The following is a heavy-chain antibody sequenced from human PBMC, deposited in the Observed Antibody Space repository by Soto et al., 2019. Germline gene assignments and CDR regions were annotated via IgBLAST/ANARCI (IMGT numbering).Heavy chain of an antibody. CDR3: ASSPAKGHSYGYVR. V-gene: IGHV3-66*01. J-gene: IGHJ4*02. CDR2: IYSGGFT. D-gene: IGHD5-18*01. CDR1: GFTVSSIY. Sequence: EVQLVESGGGLVQPGGSLRLSCAVSGFTVSSIYMTWVRLAPGKGLEWVSVIYSGGFTDYADSVKGRFTISRDNSRNTLFLQMNSLRAEDTAVYYCASSPAKGHSYGYVRWGQGTRVTVSS.